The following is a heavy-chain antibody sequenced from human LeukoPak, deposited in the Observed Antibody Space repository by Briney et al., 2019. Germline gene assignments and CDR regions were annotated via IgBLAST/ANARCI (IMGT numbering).Heavy chain of an antibody. D-gene: IGHD3-10*01. V-gene: IGHV5-51*01. CDR3: ASPQMVHF. J-gene: IGHJ4*02. CDR1: GCRFTTNW. Sequence: GGSLKISFMTSGCRFTTNWIGWVRQMPGKGLEWMGIIYPGDSDTRYSPSFQGQVTISADKTISTAYLQWSSLKASDTAMYYCASPQMVHFWGQGTLVTVSS. CDR2: IYPGDSDT.